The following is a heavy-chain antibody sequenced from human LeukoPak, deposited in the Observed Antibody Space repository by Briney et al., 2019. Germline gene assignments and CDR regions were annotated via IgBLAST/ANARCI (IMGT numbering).Heavy chain of an antibody. J-gene: IGHJ6*02. V-gene: IGHV1-69*13. CDR3: ARKRVPAYYGMDV. CDR2: IIPIFGTA. Sequence: SVTVSCTASGGTFSSYAISWVRQAPGQGLEWMGGIIPIFGTANYAQKFQGRVTITADESTSTAYMELSSLRSEDTAVYYCARKRVPAYYGMDVWGQGTTVTVSS. CDR1: GGTFSSYA. D-gene: IGHD2-2*01.